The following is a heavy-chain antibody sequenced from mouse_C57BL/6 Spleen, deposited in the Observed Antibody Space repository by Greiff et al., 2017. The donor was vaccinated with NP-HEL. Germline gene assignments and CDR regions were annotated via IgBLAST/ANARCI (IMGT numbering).Heavy chain of an antibody. CDR3: AGGAYGYDEFAD. V-gene: IGHV1-81*01. CDR2: IYPRSGNT. CDR1: GYTFTSYG. D-gene: IGHD2-2*01. Sequence: VQLQQSGAELARPGASVKLSCKASGYTFTSYGISWVKQRPGQGLEWIGEIYPRSGNTYYNENFKGKAPLTADKYSSTAYMELRSLTSEDSAVYFCAGGAYGYDEFADWGKGTLVTVAA. J-gene: IGHJ3*01.